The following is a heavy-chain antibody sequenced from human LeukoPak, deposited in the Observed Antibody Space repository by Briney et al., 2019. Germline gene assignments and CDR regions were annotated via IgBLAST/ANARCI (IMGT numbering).Heavy chain of an antibody. CDR3: ARDRVITVTNTIMDV. CDR2: ISYDGSNK. D-gene: IGHD4-17*01. J-gene: IGHJ6*02. V-gene: IGHV3-30-3*01. CDR1: GFTFSSYA. Sequence: GRSLRLSCAACGFTFSSYAMHWVRQAPGKGLEWVAVISYDGSNKYYADSVKGRFTISRDNSKNTLYLQMNSLRAEDTAVYYCARDRVITVTNTIMDVWGQGTTVTVSS.